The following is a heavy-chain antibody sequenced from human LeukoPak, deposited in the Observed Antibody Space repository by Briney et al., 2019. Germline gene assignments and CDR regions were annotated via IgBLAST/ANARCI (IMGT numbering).Heavy chain of an antibody. CDR2: ISSSSIYI. CDR1: GFTFSRFE. V-gene: IGHV3-21*01. J-gene: IGHJ5*02. D-gene: IGHD3-22*01. CDR3: ARAEHYYYDTSAYHTVTPREFDP. Sequence: GGSLRLSCVASGFTFSRFELNWVRQAPGKGLEWVSSISSSSIYIYYADSVKGRFTISRDNAKNSLYLQMNSLRAEDTAVYYCARAEHYYYDTSAYHTVTPREFDPWGQGTLVTVSS.